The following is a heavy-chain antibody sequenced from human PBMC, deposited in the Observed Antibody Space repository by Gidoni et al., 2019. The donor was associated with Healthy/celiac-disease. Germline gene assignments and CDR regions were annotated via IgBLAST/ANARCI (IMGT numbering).Heavy chain of an antibody. Sequence: QVQLQESGPGLVKPSQTLSLTCTVSGGSISSGSYYWSWIRQPAGKGLEWIGRIYTSESTNYNPSLKSRVTISVDTSKNQFSLKLSSVTAADTAVYYCARNPLTTLVFFDYWGQGTLVTVSS. D-gene: IGHD4-17*01. CDR2: IYTSEST. CDR3: ARNPLTTLVFFDY. J-gene: IGHJ4*02. V-gene: IGHV4-61*02. CDR1: GGSISSGSYY.